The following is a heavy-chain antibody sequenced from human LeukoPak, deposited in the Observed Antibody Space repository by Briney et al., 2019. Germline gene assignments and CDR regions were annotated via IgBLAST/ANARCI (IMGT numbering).Heavy chain of an antibody. CDR1: GFTFDDYA. Sequence: PGGSLRLSCAASGFTFDDYAMHWVRHAPGKGLEWVSGISWNSGSIGYADSVKGRFTISRDNAKNSLYLQMNSLRAEDTALYYCAKDIGGSYYSEYFQHWGQGTLVTVSS. CDR2: ISWNSGSI. J-gene: IGHJ1*01. V-gene: IGHV3-9*01. D-gene: IGHD1-26*01. CDR3: AKDIGGSYYSEYFQH.